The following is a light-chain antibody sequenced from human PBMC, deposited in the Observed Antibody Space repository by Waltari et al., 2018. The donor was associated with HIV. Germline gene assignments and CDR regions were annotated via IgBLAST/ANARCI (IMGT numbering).Light chain of an antibody. Sequence: QSLLSQPPSLSGTPGQRVIMSCSGSDSNIGRNNVDWYHQVSGMAPRLLSYTDGPWPSGVPDRFSESTAGTSAFLAISGLRLEDEGDYYCAVWDDNVTGWVFGGGTKLTVL. CDR3: AVWDDNVTGWV. J-gene: IGLJ3*02. V-gene: IGLV1-47*01. CDR2: TDG. CDR1: DSNIGRNN.